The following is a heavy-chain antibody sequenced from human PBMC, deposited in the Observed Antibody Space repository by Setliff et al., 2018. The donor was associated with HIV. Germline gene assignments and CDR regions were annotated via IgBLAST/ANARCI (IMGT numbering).Heavy chain of an antibody. CDR2: IYHSGST. D-gene: IGHD6-13*01. J-gene: IGHJ5*02. V-gene: IGHV4-38-2*02. Sequence: SETLSLTCAVSGYSISGGYYWGWIRQPPGKGLEWIGSIYHSGSTYYNPSLKSRVTISLDTSKNQFSLKLSSVTAADTAVYYCARDIQAAGTGWFDPWGQGTLVTAPQ. CDR3: ARDIQAAGTGWFDP. CDR1: GYSISGGYY.